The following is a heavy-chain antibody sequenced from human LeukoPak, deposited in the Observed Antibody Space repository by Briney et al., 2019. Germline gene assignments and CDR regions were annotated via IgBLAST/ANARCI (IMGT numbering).Heavy chain of an antibody. D-gene: IGHD6-19*01. CDR3: ASFNIAVAGTDY. CDR1: GGSISSSNW. Sequence: SETLSLTCAVSGGSISSSNWWSWVRQPPGKGLEWIGEIYHSGSTNYNPSLKSRVTISVDKSKNQFSLKLSSVTAADTAVYYCASFNIAVAGTDYWGQGTLVTVSS. V-gene: IGHV4-4*02. CDR2: IYHSGST. J-gene: IGHJ4*02.